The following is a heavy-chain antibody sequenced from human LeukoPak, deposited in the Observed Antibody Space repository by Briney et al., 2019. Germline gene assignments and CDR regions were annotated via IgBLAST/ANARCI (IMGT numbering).Heavy chain of an antibody. Sequence: GASVKVSSKASGYTFTVYYMHWVRQAPGQGREWMGWINPNGGGTNYAQKFQGRVTMTRDTSISTAYMELSRLRSDDTAVYYCARGDFGLPYDYWGQGTLVTVSS. V-gene: IGHV1-2*02. CDR1: GYTFTVYY. D-gene: IGHD3-10*01. J-gene: IGHJ4*02. CDR3: ARGDFGLPYDY. CDR2: INPNGGGT.